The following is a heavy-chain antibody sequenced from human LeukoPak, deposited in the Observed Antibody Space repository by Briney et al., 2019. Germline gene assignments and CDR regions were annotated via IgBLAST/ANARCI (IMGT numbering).Heavy chain of an antibody. J-gene: IGHJ5*02. CDR3: ARQGSTVTTVLGYRFWFDP. D-gene: IGHD4-11*01. CDR2: INHSGST. Sequence: SETLSLTCAVYGGSFSGYYWSWIRQPPGKGLEWIGEINHSGSTNYNPSLKSRVTISVDTSRNQFSLKLSSVTAADTAVYYCARQGSTVTTVLGYRFWFDPWGQGTLVTVSS. V-gene: IGHV4-34*01. CDR1: GGSFSGYY.